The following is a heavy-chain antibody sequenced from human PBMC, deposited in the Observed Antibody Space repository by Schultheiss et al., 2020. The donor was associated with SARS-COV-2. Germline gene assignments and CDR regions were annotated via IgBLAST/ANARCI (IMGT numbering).Heavy chain of an antibody. D-gene: IGHD3-22*01. CDR2: NHHSGIT. Sequence: SETLSLTCTVSGGSVSGGSHFWSWIRQPPGKGLEWIGYNHHSGITNYIPSLKSRLTISLDTSKNQFSLKMSSVTAADTAVYYCAREWRTRGLSRVQDNGMDVWGQGTTVTVSS. CDR3: AREWRTRGLSRVQDNGMDV. CDR1: GGSVSGGSHF. J-gene: IGHJ6*02. V-gene: IGHV4-61*01.